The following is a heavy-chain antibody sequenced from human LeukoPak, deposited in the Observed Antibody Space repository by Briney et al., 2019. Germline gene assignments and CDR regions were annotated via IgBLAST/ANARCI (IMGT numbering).Heavy chain of an antibody. CDR1: GGTFSSYA. V-gene: IGHV1-69*05. CDR2: IIPIFGTA. J-gene: IGHJ6*03. Sequence: SVKVSCKASGGTFSSYAISWVRQAPGQGLEWMGGIIPIFGTANYAQKFQGRVTITTDESTSTAYMELSSLRSEDTAVYYCARDRAIAAAGRGYYYYMDVWGKGTTVTVSS. CDR3: ARDRAIAAAGRGYYYYMDV. D-gene: IGHD6-13*01.